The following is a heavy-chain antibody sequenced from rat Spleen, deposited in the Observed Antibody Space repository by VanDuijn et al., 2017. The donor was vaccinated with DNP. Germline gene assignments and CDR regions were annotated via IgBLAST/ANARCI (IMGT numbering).Heavy chain of an antibody. CDR3: AKGPNYGGWSDYFDY. CDR1: GFNFNDYW. Sequence: EVKLVESGGGLVQPGRSLKLSCVASGFNFNDYWMGWVRQAPGKGLERIGEINKESSTINYSPSSKDKFTISRDNAQNTLYLQMSKLGSEDTAIYYCAKGPNYGGWSDYFDYWGQGVMVTVSS. D-gene: IGHD1-11*01. J-gene: IGHJ2*01. CDR2: INKESSTI. V-gene: IGHV4-2*01.